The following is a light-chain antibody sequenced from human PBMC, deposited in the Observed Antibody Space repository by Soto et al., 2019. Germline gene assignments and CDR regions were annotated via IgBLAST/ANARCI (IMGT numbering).Light chain of an antibody. CDR1: YTDVGGYNR. CDR2: EVD. CDR3: VSYIERSLTHWV. J-gene: IGLJ3*02. V-gene: IGLV2-14*01. Sequence: QSALTQPASVSGSPGQSITISCTGTYTDVGGYNRVSWYQHHAGKGPKMLIFEVDNRPSGISDRFSGSKSGYTASLTISDLQAEDEAEYDCVSYIERSLTHWVFGGGTKVTVL.